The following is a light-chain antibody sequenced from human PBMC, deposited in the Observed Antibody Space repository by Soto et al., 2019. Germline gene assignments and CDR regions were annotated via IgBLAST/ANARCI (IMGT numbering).Light chain of an antibody. V-gene: IGKV3-15*01. CDR3: QQYIDWPPYT. J-gene: IGKJ2*01. CDR2: GAS. CDR1: QTVSRS. Sequence: EVLLTQSPATLYVSPGERATLSCRASQTVSRSLAWYQQRPGQAPRLLIYGASTRAAGVPGRFSGSGSGTAFTLTITSLQSEDFAVYYCQQYIDWPPYTFGQGTKLQIK.